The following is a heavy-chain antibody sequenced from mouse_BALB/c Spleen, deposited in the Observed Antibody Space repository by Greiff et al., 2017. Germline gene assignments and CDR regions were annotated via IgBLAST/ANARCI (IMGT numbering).Heavy chain of an antibody. V-gene: IGHV5-4*02. CDR2: ISDGGSYT. J-gene: IGHJ4*01. CDR1: GFTFSDYY. CDR3: ARVTLLGIMDY. D-gene: IGHD2-1*01. Sequence: EVQGVESGGGLVKPGGSLKLSCAASGFTFSDYYMYWVRQTPEKRLEWVATISDGGSYTYYPDSVKGRFTISRDTAKNNLYLQMSSLKSEDTAMYYCARVTLLGIMDYWGQGTSVTVSS.